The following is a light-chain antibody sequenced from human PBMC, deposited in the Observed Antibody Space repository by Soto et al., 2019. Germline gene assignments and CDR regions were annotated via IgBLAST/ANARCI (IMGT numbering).Light chain of an antibody. V-gene: IGLV3-1*01. CDR2: QDS. CDR3: QAWDSXXVV. Sequence: SYELTQPPSVSVSPGQTASITCSGDKLGDKYACWYQQKPRQSPVLVIYQDSKRPSGIPERFSGSNSGNTATLTISGTQAMEEADYYCQAWDSXXVVXXXXTXLXXL. J-gene: IGLJ2*01. CDR1: KLGDKY.